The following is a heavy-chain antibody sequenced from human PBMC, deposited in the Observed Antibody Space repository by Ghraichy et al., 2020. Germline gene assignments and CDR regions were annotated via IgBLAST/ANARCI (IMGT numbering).Heavy chain of an antibody. Sequence: GGSLRLSCAASGFTFSSYWMSWVRQAPGKGLEWVANIKQDGSEKYYVDSVKGRFTISRDNAKNSLYLQMNSLRAEDTAVYYCARVDPGYCSSTSCYTDYAFDIGGQGTMVTVSS. CDR3: ARVDPGYCSSTSCYTDYAFDI. CDR2: IKQDGSEK. V-gene: IGHV3-7*03. J-gene: IGHJ3*02. CDR1: GFTFSSYW. D-gene: IGHD2-2*02.